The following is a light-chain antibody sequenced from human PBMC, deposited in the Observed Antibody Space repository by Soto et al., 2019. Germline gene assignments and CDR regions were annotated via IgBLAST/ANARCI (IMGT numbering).Light chain of an antibody. CDR1: QSVSSSY. CDR2: GAS. Sequence: EIVLTQSPGTLSLSPGERATLSCSASQSVSSSYLAWYQQKPGQAPRLLIYGASSRATGIPDRFSGSGSGTDFTLTISRLEPEDFAVYYCQQYGSSPRTFGQGTKA. V-gene: IGKV3-20*01. J-gene: IGKJ1*01. CDR3: QQYGSSPRT.